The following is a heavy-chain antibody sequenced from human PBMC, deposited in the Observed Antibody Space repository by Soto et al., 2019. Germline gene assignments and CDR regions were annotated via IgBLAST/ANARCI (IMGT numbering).Heavy chain of an antibody. J-gene: IGHJ4*02. CDR1: GGSISSYY. V-gene: IGHV4-59*01. D-gene: IGHD3-10*01. CDR2: IYYTGIS. CDR3: ATGRDYYGSGSPRMVDY. Sequence: SGTLSLTCTVSGGSISSYYWSWIRQPQGKGLEWIGYIYYTGISNYNPSLKSRLTISVDRSKNQFTLQLTSVTVADTAVYYCATGRDYYGSGSPRMVDYWGQGTLVTVSS.